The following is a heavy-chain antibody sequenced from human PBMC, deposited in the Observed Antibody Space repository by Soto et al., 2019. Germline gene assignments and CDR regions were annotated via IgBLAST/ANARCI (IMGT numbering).Heavy chain of an antibody. CDR3: ARARTVEAATHFES. D-gene: IGHD5-18*01. Sequence: GGSLRLSCVASGFTFTDHHMDWVRQAPGQGLEWVGRSKNKANSYTTEYAASVRGRFTISRDDSKKSLYLQMNSLKTDDTAVYYCARARTVEAATHFESWGQGTLVTVSS. CDR2: SKNKANSYTT. V-gene: IGHV3-72*01. CDR1: GFTFTDHH. J-gene: IGHJ4*02.